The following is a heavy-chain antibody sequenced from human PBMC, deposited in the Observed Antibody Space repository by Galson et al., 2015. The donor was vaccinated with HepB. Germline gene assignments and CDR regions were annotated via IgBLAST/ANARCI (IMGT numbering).Heavy chain of an antibody. Sequence: QSGAEVKKPGESLRISCKGSGYSFTSYWISWVRQMPGKGLEWMGRIDPSDSYTNYSPSFQGHVTISADKSISTAYLQWSSLKASDTAMYYCARAPVAVAGEGNLDIWGQGTMVTVSS. V-gene: IGHV5-10-1*01. J-gene: IGHJ3*02. CDR3: ARAPVAVAGEGNLDI. D-gene: IGHD6-19*01. CDR1: GYSFTSYW. CDR2: IDPSDSYT.